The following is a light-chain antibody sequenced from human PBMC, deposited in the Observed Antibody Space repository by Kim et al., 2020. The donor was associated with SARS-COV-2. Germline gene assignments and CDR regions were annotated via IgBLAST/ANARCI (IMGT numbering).Light chain of an antibody. Sequence: DIQMTQSPSAMSASVGDRVTITCRARQGISNYLAWFQQKPGKAPKRLIYAASNLQSGVPSRFSGSGSGTEFTLTINSLQPEDFATYYCLQHKSYPYTFGQGTKLEI. CDR2: AAS. CDR3: LQHKSYPYT. CDR1: QGISNY. V-gene: IGKV1-17*03. J-gene: IGKJ2*01.